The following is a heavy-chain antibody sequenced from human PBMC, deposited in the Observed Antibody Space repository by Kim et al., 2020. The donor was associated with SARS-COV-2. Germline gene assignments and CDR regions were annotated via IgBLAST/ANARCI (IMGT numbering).Heavy chain of an antibody. D-gene: IGHD3-16*01. Sequence: GGSLRLSCAASGFSFSDSSVHWVRQASGRGLEWVGRISSKANNYSTEYAVSVRGRFTMSTDESKNTANLQMNSLKTEDTALYYCARSPTYDDTYGDAVEIWGRGKMGSVSS. CDR3: ARSPTYDDTYGDAVEI. J-gene: IGHJ3*02. CDR1: GFSFSDSS. CDR2: ISSKANNYST. V-gene: IGHV3-73*01.